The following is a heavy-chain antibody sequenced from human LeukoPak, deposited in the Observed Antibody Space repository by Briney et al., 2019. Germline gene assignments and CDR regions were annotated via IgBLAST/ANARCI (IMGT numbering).Heavy chain of an antibody. CDR2: INSDGSST. J-gene: IGHJ5*02. D-gene: IGHD4-17*01. CDR3: ARESSTYGWFDP. Sequence: GGSLRLSCAASGFTFSSYWMHWVRQAPGKGLVWVSRINSDGSSTSYADSVKGRFTMSRDNAKNTLYLQMNSLRAEDTAVYYCARESSTYGWFDPWGQGTLVTVSS. CDR1: GFTFSSYW. V-gene: IGHV3-74*01.